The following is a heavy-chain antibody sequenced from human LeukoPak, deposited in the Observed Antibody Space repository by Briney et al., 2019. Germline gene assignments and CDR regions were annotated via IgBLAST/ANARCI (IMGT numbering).Heavy chain of an antibody. Sequence: GGSLRLSCAASGFPFSSYSMTWVRQAPGKGLEWVANIKPDGTTKFYVDSVKGRFTISRDNALDSLYLQMNSLRAEDTAIYYCARSIPYGTTWYGRSDYWGQGALVTVSS. CDR3: ARSIPYGTTWYGRSDY. CDR2: IKPDGTTK. J-gene: IGHJ4*02. CDR1: GFPFSSYS. V-gene: IGHV3-7*03. D-gene: IGHD6-13*01.